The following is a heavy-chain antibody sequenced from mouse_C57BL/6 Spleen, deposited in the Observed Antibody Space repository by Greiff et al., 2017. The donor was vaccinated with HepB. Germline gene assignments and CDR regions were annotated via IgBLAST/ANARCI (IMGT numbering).Heavy chain of an antibody. J-gene: IGHJ4*01. CDR2: IHPNSGST. V-gene: IGHV1-64*01. D-gene: IGHD1-1*01. CDR1: GYTFTSYW. CDR3: ASTVVAPDYYAMDY. Sequence: VQLQQPGAELVKPGASVKLSCKASGYTFTSYWMHWVKQRPGQGLEWIGMIHPNSGSTNYNEKFKSKATLTVDKSSSTAYMQLSSLKSEDSAVYYCASTVVAPDYYAMDYWGQGTSVTVSS.